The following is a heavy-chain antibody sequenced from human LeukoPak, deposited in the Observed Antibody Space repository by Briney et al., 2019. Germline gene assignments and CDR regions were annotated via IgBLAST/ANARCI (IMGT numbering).Heavy chain of an antibody. Sequence: GGSLRLSCAASGFTFSSYSMKWVRQAPGKGLEWVSYISSSSSTIYYADSVKGRFTISRDNAKNSLYLQMNSLRAEDTAVYYCARDMPGADWGQGTLVTVSS. CDR3: ARDMPGAD. J-gene: IGHJ4*02. CDR1: GFTFSSYS. D-gene: IGHD2-2*01. CDR2: ISSSSSTI. V-gene: IGHV3-48*01.